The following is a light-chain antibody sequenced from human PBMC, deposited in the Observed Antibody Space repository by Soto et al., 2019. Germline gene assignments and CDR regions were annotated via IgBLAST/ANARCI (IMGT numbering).Light chain of an antibody. CDR1: QSVDND. CDR3: QQYNNWPLT. V-gene: IGKV3D-15*01. Sequence: EIVMTQSPATLSVSPGDRATLSCRASQSVDNDLAWYQQKPGQPPRLLIYDASTRATGIPARFSVSQSGTEFTLTISSLLSEDFAVYSCQQYNNWPLTFGGGTKVDIK. CDR2: DAS. J-gene: IGKJ4*01.